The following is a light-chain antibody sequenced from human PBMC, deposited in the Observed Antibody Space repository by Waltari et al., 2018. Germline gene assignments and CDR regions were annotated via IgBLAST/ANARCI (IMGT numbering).Light chain of an antibody. CDR1: QGISNY. Sequence: IQLTQSQSSLSASVGDRVTITCRASQGISNYLAWNQQKPGKAPKLLIYAASTLQSGVPSRFSGIGSGTDFTLTISSLQPEDCATYYCQQLNSYQWTFGQGTKVEIK. CDR2: AAS. V-gene: IGKV1-9*01. CDR3: QQLNSYQWT. J-gene: IGKJ1*01.